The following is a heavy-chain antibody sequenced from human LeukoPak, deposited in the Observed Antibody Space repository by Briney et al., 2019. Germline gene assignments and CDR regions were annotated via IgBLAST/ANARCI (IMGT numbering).Heavy chain of an antibody. V-gene: IGHV3-23*01. Sequence: PGGSLGLSCAASGFTFTNYAMSWVRQAPGKGLEWVSAISGNGGSTYYADSVKGRFTISRDNSKNTLYLQMNSLRAEDTAVYYCAKFRPITSVAGTIFHYWGQGALVTVSS. CDR2: ISGNGGST. CDR3: AKFRPITSVAGTIFHY. J-gene: IGHJ4*02. D-gene: IGHD6-19*01. CDR1: GFTFTNYA.